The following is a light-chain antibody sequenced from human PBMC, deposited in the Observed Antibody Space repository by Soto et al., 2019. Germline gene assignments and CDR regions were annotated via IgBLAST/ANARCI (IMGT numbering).Light chain of an antibody. CDR3: SSYAGNNNVI. Sequence: SSLTQPPSPAGAPGPAVTISCTGNRRYLGDYDYVSWYQQHPGKAPKLMIYEVNQRPSGVPDRFSGSKSGNTASLTVTGLQAEDEADYYCSSYAGNNNVIFGGGTKVTVL. CDR2: EVN. J-gene: IGLJ2*01. V-gene: IGLV2-8*01. CDR1: RRYLGDYDY.